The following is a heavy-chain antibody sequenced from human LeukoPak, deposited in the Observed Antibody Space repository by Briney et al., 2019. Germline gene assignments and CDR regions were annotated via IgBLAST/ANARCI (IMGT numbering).Heavy chain of an antibody. CDR1: GGSFSGYY. J-gene: IGHJ3*02. CDR2: INHSGST. Sequence: SETLSLTCAVYGGSFSGYYWSWIRQPPGKGXXXIGEINHSGSTNYNPSLKSRVTISVDTSKNQFSLKLSSVTAADTAVYYCARRQGYADDAFDIWGQGTMVTVSS. V-gene: IGHV4-34*01. CDR3: ARRQGYADDAFDI. D-gene: IGHD5-12*01.